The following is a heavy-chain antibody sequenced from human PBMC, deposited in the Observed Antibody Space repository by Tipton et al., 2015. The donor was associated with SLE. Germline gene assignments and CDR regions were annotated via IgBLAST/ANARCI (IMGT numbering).Heavy chain of an antibody. CDR1: GGSISSDY. V-gene: IGHV4-59*01. CDR3: ARHVLGTHGALDY. J-gene: IGHJ4*02. CDR2: IFYTGST. D-gene: IGHD3-10*02. Sequence: TLYLTCTVSGGSISSDYWTWIRQPPGKGLEWIGSIFYTGSTTYNPSLKSRLTMSVDTPKNQFSLKLTSVTAADTAVYYCARHVLGTHGALDYWGQGTLVTVSS.